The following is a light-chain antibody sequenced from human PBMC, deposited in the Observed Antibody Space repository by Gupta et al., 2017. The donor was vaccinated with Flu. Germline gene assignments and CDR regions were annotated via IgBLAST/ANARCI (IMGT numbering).Light chain of an antibody. CDR3: QQYFSSPWT. CDR1: RCDNNAY. J-gene: IGKJ1*01. Sequence: GTLSMPPSERNTRSCVASRCDNNAYIAWYQQTPGQAPQLLIYCASGRATDIPDRFSGSGSGTDFTLTISRLEPEDFAVYYCQQYFSSPWTFGQGTKVEIK. CDR2: CAS. V-gene: IGKV3-20*01.